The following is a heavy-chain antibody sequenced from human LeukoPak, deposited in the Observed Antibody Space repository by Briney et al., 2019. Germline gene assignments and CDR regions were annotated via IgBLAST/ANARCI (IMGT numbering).Heavy chain of an antibody. CDR1: GFTFSNAW. Sequence: GGSLRLSCAASGFTFSNAWMNWVRQAPGKGLEWVGRIKSKTDGGTTDYAAPVKGRFTISRDDSKNTLYLQMNSLKTEGTAVYYCTTESLRTVTTHTLRGPFDYWGQGTLVTVSS. D-gene: IGHD4-17*01. CDR3: TTESLRTVTTHTLRGPFDY. J-gene: IGHJ4*02. CDR2: IKSKTDGGTT. V-gene: IGHV3-15*07.